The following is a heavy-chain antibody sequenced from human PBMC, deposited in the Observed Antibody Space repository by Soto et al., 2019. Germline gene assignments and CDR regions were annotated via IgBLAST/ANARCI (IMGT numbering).Heavy chain of an antibody. CDR3: AKDRDSSGYYQYDFDY. CDR1: GFTFSSYA. D-gene: IGHD3-22*01. J-gene: IGHJ4*02. Sequence: GGSLRLSCAASGFTFSSYAMSWVRQAPGKGLEWVSAISGSGGSTYYADSVKGRFTISRDNSKNTPYLQMNSLRAEDTAVYYCAKDRDSSGYYQYDFDYWGQGTLVTVSS. V-gene: IGHV3-23*01. CDR2: ISGSGGST.